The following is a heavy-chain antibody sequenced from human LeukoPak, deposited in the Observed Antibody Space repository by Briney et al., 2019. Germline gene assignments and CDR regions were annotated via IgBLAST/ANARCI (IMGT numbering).Heavy chain of an antibody. Sequence: GGSLRLSCAASGFTFSSYWMSWVRQAPGKGLEWVANIKQDGSEKYYVDSVKGRFTISRDNAKNSLYLQMNSLRAEDTAVYYCARLGVTNYYYYMDVWGKGTTVTVSS. CDR3: ARLGVTNYYYYMDV. J-gene: IGHJ6*03. CDR2: IKQDGSEK. D-gene: IGHD4-11*01. V-gene: IGHV3-7*01. CDR1: GFTFSSYW.